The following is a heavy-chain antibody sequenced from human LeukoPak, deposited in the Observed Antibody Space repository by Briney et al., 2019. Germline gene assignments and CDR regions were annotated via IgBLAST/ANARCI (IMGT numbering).Heavy chain of an antibody. CDR3: ARLPSGTFDY. J-gene: IGHJ4*02. CDR1: GGSINSGTYY. CDR2: IYYSGNT. D-gene: IGHD6-13*01. V-gene: IGHV4-39*01. Sequence: SETLSLTCTVSGGSINSGTYYWGWVRQPPGKGLEWIGTIYYSGNTYYNLSLKSRVTISIDTSKNQFSLKLSSVTAADTAVYYCARLPSGTFDYWGQGTLVTVSS.